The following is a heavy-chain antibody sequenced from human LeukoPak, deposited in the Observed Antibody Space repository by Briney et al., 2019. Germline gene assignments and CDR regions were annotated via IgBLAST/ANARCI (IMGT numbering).Heavy chain of an antibody. J-gene: IGHJ4*02. CDR3: ARDRSYRPED. Sequence: PGGSLRLSCADSGFTFSSYWMHWVRQAPGKGLVWVSLIKSDGTTTGYADSVKGRFTISRDNAKKTLYLQMNSLGAEDTAVYYCARDRSYRPEDWGQGTLVPVSS. CDR2: IKSDGTTT. CDR1: GFTFSSYW. D-gene: IGHD3-16*02. V-gene: IGHV3-74*01.